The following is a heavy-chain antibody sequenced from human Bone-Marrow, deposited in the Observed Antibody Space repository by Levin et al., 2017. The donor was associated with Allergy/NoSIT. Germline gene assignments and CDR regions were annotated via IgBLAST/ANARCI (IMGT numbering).Heavy chain of an antibody. CDR3: ARVSYYGSEKYYVYYFDA. Sequence: SLTLSLPCAVSGASIYNSPYFWAWIRQPPGKGLEWIGSIYYTGRSFYNPSLASRVTISVDTSTNQLSLRVTSVTAADTAVYYCARVSYYGSEKYYVYYFDAWGQGTLVTVS. V-gene: IGHV4-39*07. J-gene: IGHJ4*02. D-gene: IGHD3-10*01. CDR2: IYYTGRS. CDR1: GASIYNSPYF.